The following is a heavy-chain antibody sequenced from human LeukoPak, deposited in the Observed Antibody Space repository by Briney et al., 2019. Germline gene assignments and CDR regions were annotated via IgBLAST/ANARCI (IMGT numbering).Heavy chain of an antibody. J-gene: IGHJ3*02. CDR1: GYSISSGYY. V-gene: IGHV4-38-2*02. Sequence: SETLSLTCTVSGYSISSGYYWGWIRQPPGKGLEWIGSIYHSGRTFYNPSLKSRVTISVDTSKNQFSLKLSSVTAADTAVYYCARNMPYDIEVGDAFDIWGQGTMVTVSS. CDR3: ARNMPYDIEVGDAFDI. D-gene: IGHD3-22*01. CDR2: IYHSGRT.